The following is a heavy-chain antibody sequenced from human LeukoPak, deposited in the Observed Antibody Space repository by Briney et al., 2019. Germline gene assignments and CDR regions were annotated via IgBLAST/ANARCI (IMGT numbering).Heavy chain of an antibody. CDR2: INPSGGST. J-gene: IGHJ4*02. V-gene: IGHV1-46*01. CDR1: GYTFTSYY. Sequence: ASVKVSCKASGYTFTSYYMHWVRQAPGQGLEWMGIINPSGGSTSYAQEFQGRVTMTRDTSTSTVYMELSSLRSEDTAVYYCARASPGSGSYYTLGYWGQGTLVTVSS. CDR3: ARASPGSGSYYTLGY. D-gene: IGHD1-26*01.